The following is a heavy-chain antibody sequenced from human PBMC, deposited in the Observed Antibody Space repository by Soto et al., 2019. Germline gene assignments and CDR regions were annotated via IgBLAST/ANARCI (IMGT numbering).Heavy chain of an antibody. CDR3: VRSVPAATWQYSGMDV. Sequence: QVRLQESGPGLVEPSGTLSLTCAVSGDSVSSSSCWSWVRQAPGKGLEWIGEIYHSGTCNYNPSLARRVSVSVDTSRNQLSLNLKSVTAADTAVYYCVRSVPAATWQYSGMDVWGQGTTVTVSS. CDR1: GDSVSSSSC. J-gene: IGHJ6*02. CDR2: IYHSGTC. V-gene: IGHV4-4*02. D-gene: IGHD2-2*01.